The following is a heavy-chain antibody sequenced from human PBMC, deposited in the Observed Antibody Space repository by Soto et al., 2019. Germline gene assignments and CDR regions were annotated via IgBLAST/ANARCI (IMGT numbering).Heavy chain of an antibody. D-gene: IGHD6-13*01. Sequence: GGSLRLSCAASGFTVSTYTFNWVRQAPGKGLEWVSSISNSGAYIFYADSVKGRFYISRDNAESSLFLQMNRLRAEDTAVYYCARFFHDYAGNAHYRGQGTLVTVSS. J-gene: IGHJ4*02. CDR1: GFTVSTYT. CDR3: ARFFHDYAGNAHY. CDR2: ISNSGAYI. V-gene: IGHV3-21*01.